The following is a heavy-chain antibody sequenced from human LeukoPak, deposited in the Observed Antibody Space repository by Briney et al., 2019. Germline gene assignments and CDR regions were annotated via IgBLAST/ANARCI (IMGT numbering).Heavy chain of an antibody. CDR1: GGSISSSSYY. D-gene: IGHD3-22*01. Sequence: PSETLSLTCTVSGGSISSSSYYWGWIRQPPGKGLEWIGRIYTSGSTNYNPSLKSRVTMSVDTSKNQFSLKLSSVTAADTAVYYCASIPSVYDSSGFYFDYWGQGTLVTVSS. V-gene: IGHV4-39*07. J-gene: IGHJ4*02. CDR3: ASIPSVYDSSGFYFDY. CDR2: IYTSGST.